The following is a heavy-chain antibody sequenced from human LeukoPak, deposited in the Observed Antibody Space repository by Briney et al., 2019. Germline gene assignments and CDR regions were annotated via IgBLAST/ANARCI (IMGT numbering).Heavy chain of an antibody. CDR2: INSDGSST. CDR1: RFTFSTYW. D-gene: IGHD5-18*01. J-gene: IGHJ4*02. V-gene: IGHV3-74*01. Sequence: GGSLRLFCAASRFTFSTYWMHWVRQAPGKGLVWVSRINSDGSSTGYADSVKGRFTISRDNAKNTLYLQMNSLRAEDTAVYYCAKGGPWGYSYGGDYWGQGTLVTVSS. CDR3: AKGGPWGYSYGGDY.